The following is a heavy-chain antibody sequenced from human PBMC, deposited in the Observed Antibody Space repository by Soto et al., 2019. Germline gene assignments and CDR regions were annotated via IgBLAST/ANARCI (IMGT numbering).Heavy chain of an antibody. Sequence: QVTLKESGPVVVKPTETLTLTCTVSGFSLSNARMGVTWIRQPPGKALEWLAHIVSNDEKSYRASLKSRLTISKDTSKSQVVLTMTNMDPVDTATYYCARIHCSGGSCYSAYYNYYGMDVWGQGTTVTVSS. CDR1: GFSLSNARMG. CDR3: ARIHCSGGSCYSAYYNYYGMDV. V-gene: IGHV2-26*01. J-gene: IGHJ6*02. CDR2: IVSNDEK. D-gene: IGHD2-15*01.